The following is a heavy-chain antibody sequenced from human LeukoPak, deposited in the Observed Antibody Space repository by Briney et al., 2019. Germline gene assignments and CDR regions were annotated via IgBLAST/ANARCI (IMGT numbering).Heavy chain of an antibody. V-gene: IGHV1-58*01. J-gene: IGHJ5*02. CDR3: AAVRAAVAMSSEP. CDR2: IVVGSGHT. D-gene: IGHD2-2*01. Sequence: GASVKVSCKASGFTFSRSAVQWVRQARGQRLEWIGWIVVGSGHTNYAQKFQERVTITRDMSTSTAYMELSSLKSEDTAVYFCAAVRAAVAMSSEPWGQGTLVTVSS. CDR1: GFTFSRSA.